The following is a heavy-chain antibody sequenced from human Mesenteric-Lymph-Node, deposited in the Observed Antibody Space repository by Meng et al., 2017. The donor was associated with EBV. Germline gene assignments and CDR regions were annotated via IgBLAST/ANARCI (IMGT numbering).Heavy chain of an antibody. J-gene: IGHJ4*02. Sequence: QVQLQQSGPGLVKPSXXLPLTCAISGDSVSTNSAAWNWIRQSPSGGLEWLGRTYYKSKWYNDYAESVKSRITINPDTSKNQFSLQLNSVTPEDTAVYYCARDPAAFDLWGQGILGIVSS. D-gene: IGHD6-25*01. CDR2: TYYKSKWYN. CDR3: ARDPAAFDL. V-gene: IGHV6-1*01. CDR1: GDSVSTNSAA.